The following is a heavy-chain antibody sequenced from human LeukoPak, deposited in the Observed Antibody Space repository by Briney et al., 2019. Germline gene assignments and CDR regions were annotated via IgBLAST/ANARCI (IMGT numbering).Heavy chain of an antibody. CDR2: IYYSGST. J-gene: IGHJ4*02. CDR3: ARLHDLVVSYRAFDY. V-gene: IGHV4-39*01. Sequence: SETLSLTCTVSGGSISSSSYYWGWIRQPPGKGLEWIGSIYYSGSTYYNPSLKSRVTISVDTSKNQFSLKLSSVTAADTAVYYCARLHDLVVSYRAFDYWGQGTLVTVSS. CDR1: GGSISSSSYY. D-gene: IGHD2-8*02.